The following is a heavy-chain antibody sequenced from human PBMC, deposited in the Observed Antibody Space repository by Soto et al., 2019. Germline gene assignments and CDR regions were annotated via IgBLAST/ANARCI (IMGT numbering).Heavy chain of an antibody. D-gene: IGHD6-13*01. J-gene: IGHJ4*02. CDR3: ARGLTAAGIGYYFDY. Sequence: SETLSLTCAFYGGSFSGYYWSLIRQPPGKGLEWIGEINHSGSTNYNPSLKSRVTISVDTSKNQFSLKLSSVTAADTAVYYCARGLTAAGIGYYFDYWGQGTLVTVSS. V-gene: IGHV4-34*01. CDR1: GGSFSGYY. CDR2: INHSGST.